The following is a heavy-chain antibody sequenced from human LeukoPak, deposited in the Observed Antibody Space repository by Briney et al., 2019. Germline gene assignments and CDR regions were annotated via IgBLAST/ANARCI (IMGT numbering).Heavy chain of an antibody. CDR3: ARVYLRGPDY. Sequence: ASVKVSCKASGGAFSSYAISWVRQAPGQGLEWMGGIIPIFGTANYAQKFQGRVTITADESTSTAYMELSSLRSEDTAVYYCARVYLRGPDYWGQGTLVTVSS. J-gene: IGHJ4*02. CDR2: IIPIFGTA. D-gene: IGHD2-8*01. V-gene: IGHV1-69*01. CDR1: GGAFSSYA.